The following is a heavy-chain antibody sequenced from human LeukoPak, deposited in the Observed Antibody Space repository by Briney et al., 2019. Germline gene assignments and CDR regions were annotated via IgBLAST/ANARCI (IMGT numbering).Heavy chain of an antibody. CDR3: ARASHGWYFDL. Sequence: SETLSLTCTVSGGSININTYYWGWIRQPPGKGLEWIGSIYYSGSTYCNPSLKSRVTISVGTSKNQFSLKLSSVTAADTAVYYCARASHGWYFDLWGRGTLVTVSS. V-gene: IGHV4-39*07. CDR2: IYYSGST. CDR1: GGSININTYY. D-gene: IGHD6-6*01. J-gene: IGHJ2*01.